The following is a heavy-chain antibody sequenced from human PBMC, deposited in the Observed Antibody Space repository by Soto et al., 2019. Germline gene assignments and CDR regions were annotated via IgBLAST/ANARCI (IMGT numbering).Heavy chain of an antibody. Sequence: ETLSRTCTVSGCSISIIGHYWGWIRQPPGNWLEWIGSIYYSGSTYYNPSLKSRVTTSVDTSKNQFSLRLSSVTAADTAVYYCGRQDEGYDFWSGYPGFFDCWGQGTLVTVSS. CDR1: GCSISIIGHY. J-gene: IGHJ4*02. CDR3: GRQDEGYDFWSGYPGFFDC. CDR2: IYYSGST. D-gene: IGHD3-3*01. V-gene: IGHV4-39*01.